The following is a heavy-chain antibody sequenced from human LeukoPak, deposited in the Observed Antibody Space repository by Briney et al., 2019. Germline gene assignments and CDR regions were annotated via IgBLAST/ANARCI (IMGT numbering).Heavy chain of an antibody. J-gene: IGHJ6*02. V-gene: IGHV3-66*02. D-gene: IGHD2-2*01. CDR2: IYSGGST. CDR3: ARREGYCSSTSCFEYYYYGMDV. CDR1: GFTVSSNY. Sequence: GGSLRLSCAASGFTVSSNYMIWVRQAPGKGLEWVSVIYSGGSTYYADSVKGRFTTSRDNSKNTLYLQMNSLRAEDTAVYYCARREGYCSSTSCFEYYYYGMDVWGQGTTVTVSS.